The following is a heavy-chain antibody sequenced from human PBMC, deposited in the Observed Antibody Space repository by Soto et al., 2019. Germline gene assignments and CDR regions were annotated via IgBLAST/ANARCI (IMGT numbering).Heavy chain of an antibody. D-gene: IGHD5-18*01. CDR3: ARDRIVDTAMGPLDP. V-gene: IGHV3-21*01. J-gene: IGHJ5*02. CDR1: GFAFSSYS. Sequence: PGGSLRLSCGASGFAFSSYSMNWVRQAPGKELEWVSSVSSSSSYIYYADSVKGPFTISRDNAKNPLYLQMNSLRAEDTAVYYRARDRIVDTAMGPLDPWGQGTLVTGSS. CDR2: VSSSSSYI.